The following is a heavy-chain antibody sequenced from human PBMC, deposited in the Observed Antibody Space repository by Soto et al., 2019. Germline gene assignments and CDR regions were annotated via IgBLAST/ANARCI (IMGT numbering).Heavy chain of an antibody. CDR2: ISYDGSDK. V-gene: IGHV3-30-3*01. Sequence: GGSLRLSCAASGFTFSSYAMHWVRQAPGKGLEWVAVISYDGSDKYYADSVKGRFTISRDNSKNTLYLQMNSLRAEDTAVYYCARDWGYCISTSCYGYWGQGTLVTVSS. J-gene: IGHJ4*02. D-gene: IGHD2-2*01. CDR1: GFTFSSYA. CDR3: ARDWGYCISTSCYGY.